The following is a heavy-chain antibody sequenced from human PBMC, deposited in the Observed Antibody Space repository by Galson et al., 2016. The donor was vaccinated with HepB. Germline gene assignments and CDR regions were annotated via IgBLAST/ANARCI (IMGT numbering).Heavy chain of an antibody. Sequence: SVKVSCKASGYTFTSYDFHWVRQATGQGLEWMGWMNPNSGNTGYAQKFQGRVTMTRNTSISTAYMELNSLRSEDTAVYYCARLGTIAVAGTGSYYAMDVWGQGTTVTVSS. V-gene: IGHV1-8*01. CDR1: GYTFTSYD. CDR2: MNPNSGNT. D-gene: IGHD6-19*01. J-gene: IGHJ6*02. CDR3: ARLGTIAVAGTGSYYAMDV.